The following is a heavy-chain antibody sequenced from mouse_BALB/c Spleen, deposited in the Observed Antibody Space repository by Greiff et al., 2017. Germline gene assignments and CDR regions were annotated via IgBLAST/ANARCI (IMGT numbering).Heavy chain of an antibody. D-gene: IGHD1-1*01. Sequence: VQLQQSGTVLARPGASVKMSCKASGYSFTSYWMHWVKQRPGQGLEWIGAIYPGNSDTSYNQKFKGKAKLTAVTSASTAYMELSSLTNEDSAVYYCTNYYGSSRGYYFDYWGQGTTLTVSS. V-gene: IGHV1-5*01. J-gene: IGHJ2*01. CDR1: GYSFTSYW. CDR2: IYPGNSDT. CDR3: TNYYGSSRGYYFDY.